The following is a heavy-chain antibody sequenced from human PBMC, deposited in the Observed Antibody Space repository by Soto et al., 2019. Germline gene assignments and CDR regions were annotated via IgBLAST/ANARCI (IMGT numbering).Heavy chain of an antibody. CDR3: ARGMWFGELLRYYYYGMDV. D-gene: IGHD3-10*01. CDR2: INHSGST. Sequence: SSETLSLTCAVYGGSFSGYYWSWIRQPPGKGLEWIGEINHSGSTNYNPSLKSRVTISVDTSKNQFSLKLSSVTAADTAVYYCARGMWFGELLRYYYYGMDVWGQGTTVT. J-gene: IGHJ6*02. CDR1: GGSFSGYY. V-gene: IGHV4-34*01.